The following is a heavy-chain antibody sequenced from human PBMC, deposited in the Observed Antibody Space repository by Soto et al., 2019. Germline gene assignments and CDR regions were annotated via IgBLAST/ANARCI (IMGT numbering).Heavy chain of an antibody. V-gene: IGHV5-10-1*01. J-gene: IGHJ6*02. CDR3: ASHVILASAGSGYYYGMDV. CDR2: IDPSDSYT. Sequence: GESLKISCKGSGYSFINYWISWVRQMPGKGLEWMGRIDPSDSYTNYSPSFQGHVTISADKSISTAYLQWSSLKASDTAMYYCASHVILASAGSGYYYGMDVWGQGTTVTVSS. D-gene: IGHD3-10*01. CDR1: GYSFINYW.